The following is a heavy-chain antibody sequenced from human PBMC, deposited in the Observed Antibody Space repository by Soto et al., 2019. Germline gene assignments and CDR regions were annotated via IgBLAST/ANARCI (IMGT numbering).Heavy chain of an antibody. D-gene: IGHD5-12*01. CDR2: INPNGGVT. CDR3: ARESGGATATLDYYYFYMDV. J-gene: IGHJ6*03. Sequence: QVQLVQSGAEVRKPGASVTVSCRSSGDSFNDYYIHWVRQAPGQGFEWMGWINPNGGVTKYAQKFKGWVGMGRDTSTRTVYMKLSRLRSDDTAVYYWARESGGATATLDYYYFYMDVWGTGTTVTVSS. V-gene: IGHV1-2*04. CDR1: GDSFNDYY.